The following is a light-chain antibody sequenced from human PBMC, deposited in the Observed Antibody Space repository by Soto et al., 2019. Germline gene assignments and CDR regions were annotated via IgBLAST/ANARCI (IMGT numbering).Light chain of an antibody. CDR3: QQRSNWPTGYT. CDR2: DAS. CDR1: QSVSSY. J-gene: IGKJ2*01. Sequence: EIVLTQSPATLSLSPGERATLSCRASQSVSSYLAWYQQKPGQAPRLLIYDASNRATGIPARFSGSGSGTVFTLTISSLEPEDFAVHYCQQRSNWPTGYTFGQGTKLEIK. V-gene: IGKV3-11*01.